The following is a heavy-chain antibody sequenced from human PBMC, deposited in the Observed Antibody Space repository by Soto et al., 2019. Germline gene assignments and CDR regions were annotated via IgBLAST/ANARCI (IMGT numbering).Heavy chain of an antibody. J-gene: IGHJ4*02. CDR2: ISGSGGST. Sequence: VQLLESGGGLVQPGGSLRLSCAASGFTFSSYAMSWVRQAPGKGLEWVSAISGSGGSTYYADSVKGRFTISRDNSKNTLYLQMNNLRAEDTAVYYCAKANTYYYDRSGYYVDYWGQGTLVTLSS. CDR3: AKANTYYYDRSGYYVDY. V-gene: IGHV3-23*01. D-gene: IGHD3-22*01. CDR1: GFTFSSYA.